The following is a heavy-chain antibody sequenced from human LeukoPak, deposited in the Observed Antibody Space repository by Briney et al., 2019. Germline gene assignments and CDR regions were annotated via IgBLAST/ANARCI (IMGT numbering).Heavy chain of an antibody. CDR3: ARDWGGGYHGPLDS. V-gene: IGHV4-59*01. Sequence: SQTLSLTCTVSGDSISSYYWSWIRQPPGKGLEWIGYIYYSGSSKYNPSLKSRVTISVDTSKSQFSLKLTSVTAADTAVYYCARDWGGGYHGPLDSWGQGNLVTVSS. CDR1: GDSISSYY. J-gene: IGHJ4*02. D-gene: IGHD1-26*01. CDR2: IYYSGSS.